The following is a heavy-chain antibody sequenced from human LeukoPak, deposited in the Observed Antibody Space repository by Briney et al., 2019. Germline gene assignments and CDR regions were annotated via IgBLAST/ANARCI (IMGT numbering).Heavy chain of an antibody. Sequence: ASVKVSCKASGYTFTSYGISWVRQAPGQGLEWMGWISAYNGNTNYAQKLQGRVTMTTDTSTSTAYMELRSLRSDDTAVYYCARAEGYCSGGSCGWFDPWGQGTLVTASS. CDR1: GYTFTSYG. J-gene: IGHJ5*02. V-gene: IGHV1-18*01. CDR3: ARAEGYCSGGSCGWFDP. D-gene: IGHD2-15*01. CDR2: ISAYNGNT.